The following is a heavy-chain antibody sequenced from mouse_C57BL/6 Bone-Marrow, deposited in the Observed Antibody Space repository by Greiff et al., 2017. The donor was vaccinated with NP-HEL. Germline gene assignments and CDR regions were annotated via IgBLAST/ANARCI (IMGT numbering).Heavy chain of an antibody. Sequence: QVQLQQSGAEPVRPGSSVKLSCKASGYTFTSYWMHWVKQRPIQGLEWIGNIDPSDSETHYNQKFKDKATLTVDKSSSTAYMQLSSLTSEDSAVYYCARSRSNYVDAMDYWGQGTSVTVSS. CDR2: IDPSDSET. CDR3: ARSRSNYVDAMDY. CDR1: GYTFTSYW. V-gene: IGHV1-52*01. D-gene: IGHD2-5*01. J-gene: IGHJ4*01.